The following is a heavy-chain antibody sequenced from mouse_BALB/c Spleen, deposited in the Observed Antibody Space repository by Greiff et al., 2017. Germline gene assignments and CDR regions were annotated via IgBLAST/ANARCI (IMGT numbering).Heavy chain of an antibody. CDR1: GFTFSSYG. D-gene: IGHD2-3*01. Sequence: EVMLVESGGDLVKPGGSLKLSCAASGFTFSSYGMSWVRQTPDKRLEWVATLSSGGSYTYYPDSVKGRFTISRDNAKNTLYLQMSSLKSEDTAMYYCARPLYDGYPYFDDWGQGTTRTVSS. CDR3: ARPLYDGYPYFDD. J-gene: IGHJ2*01. V-gene: IGHV5-6*01. CDR2: LSSGGSYT.